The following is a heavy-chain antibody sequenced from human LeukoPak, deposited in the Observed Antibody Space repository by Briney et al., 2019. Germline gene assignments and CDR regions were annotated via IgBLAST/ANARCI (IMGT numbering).Heavy chain of an antibody. D-gene: IGHD2-15*01. J-gene: IGHJ1*01. CDR1: GFTFGSYA. CDR2: IYSGGST. CDR3: ASDSYSPEYFQH. Sequence: GGPLRLSYAASGFTFGSYAMSWVRQSPGKGLEWVSVIYSGGSTFYADSVKGRFTISRDNSKNTLYLQMNSLRAEDTAVYYCASDSYSPEYFQHWGQGTLVTVSS. V-gene: IGHV3-66*01.